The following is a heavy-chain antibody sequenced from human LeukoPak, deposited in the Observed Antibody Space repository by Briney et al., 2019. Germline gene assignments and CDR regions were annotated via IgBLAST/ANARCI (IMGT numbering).Heavy chain of an antibody. CDR1: GFTVSSNY. V-gene: IGHV3-66*02. Sequence: GGSLRLSCAASGFTVSSNYMSWVRQAPGKGLKWVSVIYSGGSTYYADSVKGRFTISRDNSKNTLYLQMNSLRAEDTAVYYCARDGPLGAFDYWGQGTLVTVSS. J-gene: IGHJ4*02. CDR2: IYSGGST. CDR3: ARDGPLGAFDY.